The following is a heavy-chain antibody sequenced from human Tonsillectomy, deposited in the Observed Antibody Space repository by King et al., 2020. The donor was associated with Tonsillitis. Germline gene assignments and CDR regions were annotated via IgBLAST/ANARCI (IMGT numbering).Heavy chain of an antibody. J-gene: IGHJ6*03. D-gene: IGHD3-3*01. Sequence: HVQLQQWGARLLKPSETLSLTCAVYGGSFSGYYWTWIRQPPGKGLEWIGEINHSGSTNYNPSLKSRVTISVDTSKNQFSLTLSSVTAADTAVYYCARGGGSIFGVIGADSYYYYMDVWGKGTTVTVSS. CDR1: GGSFSGYY. V-gene: IGHV4-34*01. CDR2: INHSGST. CDR3: ARGGGSIFGVIGADSYYYYMDV.